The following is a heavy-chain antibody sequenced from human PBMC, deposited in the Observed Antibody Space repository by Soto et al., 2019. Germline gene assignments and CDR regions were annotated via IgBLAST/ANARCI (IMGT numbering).Heavy chain of an antibody. Sequence: QVQLVQSGAEVKKPGASVKVSCKASGYTFTSYDINWVRQATGQGLEWMGWMNPNSGNTGYAQKFHGRVTMTRNTSISTDYSERSSLRSEDTAVYYCAGPSPHVDKDDAFDIWGQGTMVTVSS. CDR3: AGPSPHVDKDDAFDI. CDR1: GYTFTSYD. D-gene: IGHD5-12*01. CDR2: MNPNSGNT. J-gene: IGHJ3*02. V-gene: IGHV1-8*01.